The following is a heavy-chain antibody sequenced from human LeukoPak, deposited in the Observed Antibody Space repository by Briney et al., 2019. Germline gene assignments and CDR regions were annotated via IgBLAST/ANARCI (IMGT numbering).Heavy chain of an antibody. V-gene: IGHV4-34*01. D-gene: IGHD3-9*01. CDR1: GGSFSGYY. CDR3: ARRGVLRYFDWLRWFDP. J-gene: IGHJ5*02. CDR2: INHSGST. Sequence: PSETLSLTCAVYGGSFSGYYWSWIRQPPGKGLEWIGEINHSGSTNYNPSLKSRVTISVDTSKNQFSLKLSSVTAADTAVYYCARRGVLRYFDWLRWFDPWGQGTLVTVSS.